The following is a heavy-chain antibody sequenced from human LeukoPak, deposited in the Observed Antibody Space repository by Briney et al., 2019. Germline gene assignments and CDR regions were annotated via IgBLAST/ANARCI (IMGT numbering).Heavy chain of an antibody. J-gene: IGHJ3*02. CDR2: INHSGST. CDR1: GGSFSDYY. Sequence: SETLSLTCAVYGGSFSDYYWSWIRQTPGKGLEWIGEINHSGSTTYNPSLRSRVTISVDTSKNQFSLKLSSVTAADTAVYYCARHLWDMGAFDIWGQGTMVTVSS. D-gene: IGHD1-26*01. V-gene: IGHV4-34*01. CDR3: ARHLWDMGAFDI.